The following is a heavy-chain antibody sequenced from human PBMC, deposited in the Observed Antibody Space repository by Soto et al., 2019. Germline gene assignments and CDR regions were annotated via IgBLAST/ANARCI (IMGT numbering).Heavy chain of an antibody. CDR1: GFTFSSYA. CDR3: AKVGYDFWSGPPAAHGTDV. Sequence: PGGSLRLSCAASGFTFSSYAMSWVRQAPGKGLEWVSAISGSGGSTYYADSVKGRFTISRDNSKNTLYLQMNSLRAEDTAVYYCAKVGYDFWSGPPAAHGTDVWGQGTTVTVSS. J-gene: IGHJ6*02. D-gene: IGHD3-3*01. V-gene: IGHV3-23*01. CDR2: ISGSGGST.